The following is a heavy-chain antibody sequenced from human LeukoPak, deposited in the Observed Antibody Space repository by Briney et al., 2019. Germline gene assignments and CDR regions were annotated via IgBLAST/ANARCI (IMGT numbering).Heavy chain of an antibody. CDR2: ISFDGTNK. Sequence: PGGSLRLSCAASGFSFSNSAMHWVRQAPGKGLEWVAVISFDGTNKYYADSVKGRFTISRDNSKNTLYLQMNSLRAEDTAVYYCARDSYGMDVWGQGTTVTVSS. V-gene: IGHV3-30-3*01. CDR1: GFSFSNSA. CDR3: ARDSYGMDV. J-gene: IGHJ6*02.